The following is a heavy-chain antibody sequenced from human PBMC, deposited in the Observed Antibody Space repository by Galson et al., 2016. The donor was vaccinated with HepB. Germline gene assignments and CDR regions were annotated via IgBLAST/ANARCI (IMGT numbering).Heavy chain of an antibody. CDR2: ISDSDDRT. Sequence: SLRLSCAASGFSFTSYAMSWVRQAPGEGLERVSTISDSDDRTFNAGSVMGRFTVSRDNSKNTLYLQMNSLRAEDTAIYYCAKSCGNICCSYFDSWGQGTLVTVSS. CDR1: GFSFTSYA. D-gene: IGHD4-23*01. CDR3: AKSCGNICCSYFDS. V-gene: IGHV3-23*01. J-gene: IGHJ4*02.